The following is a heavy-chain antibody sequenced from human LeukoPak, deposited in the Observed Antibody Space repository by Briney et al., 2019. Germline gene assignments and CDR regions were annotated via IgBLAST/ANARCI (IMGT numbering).Heavy chain of an antibody. J-gene: IGHJ4*02. CDR3: ARLGSSTPYDILTGYQNYFDY. D-gene: IGHD3-9*01. Sequence: ASVKVSCKASGYTFVNYGITWVRQAPGQGLEWMGWISTYNGNTNYVQKLQGRVTMTTDTSTSTAYMELRSLRSDDTAVYYCARLGSSTPYDILTGYQNYFDYWGQGTLVTVSS. CDR1: GYTFVNYG. CDR2: ISTYNGNT. V-gene: IGHV1-18*01.